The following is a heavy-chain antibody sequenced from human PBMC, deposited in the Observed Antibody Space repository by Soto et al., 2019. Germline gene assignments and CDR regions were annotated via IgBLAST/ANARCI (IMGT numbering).Heavy chain of an antibody. CDR3: ARDRVPAAYYYYYYYMDV. J-gene: IGHJ6*03. CDR1: GFTFSRFA. Sequence: PGGSLRLSCSASGFTFSRFAMSWVRLTPGKGLEWVSAITGSGDATFYADSVKGRFTISRDNSRNTLYLQMNSLRAEDTAVYYCARDRVPAAYYYYYYYMDVWGKGTTVTVSS. D-gene: IGHD2-2*01. CDR2: ITGSGDAT. V-gene: IGHV3-23*01.